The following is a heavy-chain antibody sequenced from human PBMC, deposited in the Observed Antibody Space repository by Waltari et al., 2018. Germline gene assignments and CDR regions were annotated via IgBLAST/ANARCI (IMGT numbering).Heavy chain of an antibody. CDR3: ARGEVGATSAYYYYYDMDV. CDR1: GGSFSGYY. V-gene: IGHV4-34*01. D-gene: IGHD1-26*01. Sequence: QVQLQQWGAGLLKPSETLSLTCAVYGGSFSGYYWSWIRQSPGKGLEWIGEINLSGSTTYTPSLKSLVTISVHTSKNQFSLKLSSVTAADTAVYYCARGEVGATSAYYYYYDMDVWGQGTTVTVSS. J-gene: IGHJ6*02. CDR2: INLSGST.